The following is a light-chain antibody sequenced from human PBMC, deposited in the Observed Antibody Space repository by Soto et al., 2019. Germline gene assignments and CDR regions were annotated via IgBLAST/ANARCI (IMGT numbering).Light chain of an antibody. CDR3: QQYNSYSPP. CDR1: QSISVW. Sequence: DIHVTQYPSTLSASVGDRVTITCRASQSISVWLAWYQQKAGKAPNLLIYKASRLESGVPSRFSGSGSETEFTLTISGLQPGDSATYYCQQYNSYSPPFGQRTKVDIK. J-gene: IGKJ1*01. V-gene: IGKV1-5*03. CDR2: KAS.